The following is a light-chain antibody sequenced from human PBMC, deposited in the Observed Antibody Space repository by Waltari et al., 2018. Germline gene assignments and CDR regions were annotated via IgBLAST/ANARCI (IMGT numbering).Light chain of an antibody. CDR2: DAS. CDR1: QGLSSSY. V-gene: IGKV3-20*01. J-gene: IGKJ1*01. Sequence: ESVLTQSPGTLSLSPGQRATLPYRASQGLSSSYLAWHQQRPGQAPRLLIYDASSRATGVPDRFSGSGSGTDFTLTISGLEPEDVAVYYCQQYDTSTEWTFGQGTKVEIK. CDR3: QQYDTSTEWT.